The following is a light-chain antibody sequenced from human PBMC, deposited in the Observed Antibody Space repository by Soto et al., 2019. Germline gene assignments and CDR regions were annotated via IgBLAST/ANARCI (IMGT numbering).Light chain of an antibody. CDR2: GAS. J-gene: IGKJ1*01. V-gene: IGKV3-15*01. CDR3: QQYNAWPRT. Sequence: DIAMTQSPATLSVSPGERATLSCWASQSVSSNLAWLQHKPGQAPRLLIYGASTRAPGVPARFSGSGSGTEFTLSISSLQSEDFAVYYCQQYNAWPRTFGQGTKVQI. CDR1: QSVSSN.